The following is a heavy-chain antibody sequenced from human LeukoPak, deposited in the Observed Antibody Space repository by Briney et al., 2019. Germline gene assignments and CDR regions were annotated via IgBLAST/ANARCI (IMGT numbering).Heavy chain of an antibody. CDR2: ISSSSSYI. V-gene: IGHV3-21*01. CDR3: AKLQYYDILTGSIDY. J-gene: IGHJ4*02. CDR1: GFTFSSYS. Sequence: GGSLRLSCAASGFTFSSYSMNWVRQAPGKGLEWVSSISSSSSYIYYADSVKGRFTISRDNAKNSLYLQMNSLRAEDTAVYYCAKLQYYDILTGSIDYWGQGTLVTVSS. D-gene: IGHD3-9*01.